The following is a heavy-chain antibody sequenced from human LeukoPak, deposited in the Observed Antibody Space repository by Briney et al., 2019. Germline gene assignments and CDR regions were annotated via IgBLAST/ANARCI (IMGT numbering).Heavy chain of an antibody. CDR1: GYTFTSYA. CDR3: ARKTVATVLDY. CDR2: INAGKGNT. V-gene: IGHV1-3*01. J-gene: IGHJ4*02. Sequence: ASVKVSCKASGYTFTSYAMHWVRQAPGQRLEWMGWINAGKGNTKYSQKFQGRVTITRDTSASTAYMELSSLRSEDTAVYYCARKTVATVLDYWGQGTLVTVSS. D-gene: IGHD5-12*01.